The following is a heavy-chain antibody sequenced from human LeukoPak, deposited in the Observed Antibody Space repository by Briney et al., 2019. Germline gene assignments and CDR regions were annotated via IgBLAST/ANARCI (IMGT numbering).Heavy chain of an antibody. CDR3: ARWGEATLWY. D-gene: IGHD3-10*01. Sequence: GGSLRLSCAASGFTFSDYYMSWTGQAPGKGLEWVSYISSSGSTIYYADYVKGGFTISRDNAKNSLYLQMNSLRAEDTAVYYCARWGEATLWYWGQGTLVTVSS. CDR2: ISSSGSTI. CDR1: GFTFSDYY. J-gene: IGHJ4*02. V-gene: IGHV3-11*01.